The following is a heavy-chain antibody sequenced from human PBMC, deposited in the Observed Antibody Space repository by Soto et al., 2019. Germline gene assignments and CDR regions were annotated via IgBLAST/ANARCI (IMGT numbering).Heavy chain of an antibody. CDR1: GGSISSSNW. D-gene: IGHD6-13*01. J-gene: IGHJ4*02. CDR3: ARGRTGHRSWFTHYEYYFDY. CDR2: IYHSGST. Sequence: LSLTCAVSGGSISSSNWWSWVRQPPGQGLGWIGEIYHSGSTNYNPSLKSRVTISVDKSKNHFSLKLSSVTAADTAVYYCARGRTGHRSWFTHYEYYFDYWGQGTLVTVSS. V-gene: IGHV4-4*02.